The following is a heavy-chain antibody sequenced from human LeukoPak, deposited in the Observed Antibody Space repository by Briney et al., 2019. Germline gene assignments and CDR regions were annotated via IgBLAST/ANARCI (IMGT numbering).Heavy chain of an antibody. CDR3: ARGDSSGHDAFDI. D-gene: IGHD3-22*01. CDR1: GGSISSGSYY. CDR2: IYTSGST. V-gene: IGHV4-61*02. J-gene: IGHJ3*02. Sequence: SETLSLTCTVSGGSISSGSYYWSWIRQPAGKGLEWIGRIYTSGSTNYNPSLKSRVTISVDTSKNQFSLKLSSVTAADTAVYYCARGDSSGHDAFDIWGQGTMVTVSS.